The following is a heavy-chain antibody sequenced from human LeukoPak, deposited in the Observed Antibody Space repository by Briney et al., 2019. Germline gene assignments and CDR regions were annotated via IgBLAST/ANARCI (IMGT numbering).Heavy chain of an antibody. Sequence: GGSLRLSCAASGFTFSSYAMSWVCQAPGKGLEWVAVIWYDGSNKYYADSVKGRFTISRDNSKNTLYLQMNSLRAEDTAVYYCARAVDTAMVINYWGQGTLVTVSS. J-gene: IGHJ4*02. CDR3: ARAVDTAMVINY. V-gene: IGHV3-33*08. CDR1: GFTFSSYA. CDR2: IWYDGSNK. D-gene: IGHD5-18*01.